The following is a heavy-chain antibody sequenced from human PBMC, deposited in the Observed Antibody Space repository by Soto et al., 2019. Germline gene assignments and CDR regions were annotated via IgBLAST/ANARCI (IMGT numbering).Heavy chain of an antibody. Sequence: GESLKISCQGSGYRFSKGWIAWVRQMPGKGLEWMGIIFPGDSDTRYSPSFQGQVTISVDKSINTAYLQWTSLKASDSAMYYCARRIGLYYFDYWGQGTLLTVS. D-gene: IGHD2-8*02. V-gene: IGHV5-51*01. CDR1: GYRFSKGW. J-gene: IGHJ4*02. CDR2: IFPGDSDT. CDR3: ARRIGLYYFDY.